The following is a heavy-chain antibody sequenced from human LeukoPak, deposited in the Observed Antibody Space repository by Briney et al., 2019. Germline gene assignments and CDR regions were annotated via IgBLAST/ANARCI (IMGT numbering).Heavy chain of an antibody. V-gene: IGHV4-34*01. CDR1: GGSFSGYY. CDR3: AREDRYYYDSSGYYLMDAFDI. J-gene: IGHJ3*02. CDR2: INHSGST. Sequence: SETLSLTCAVYGGSFSGYYWSWIRQPPGKGLEWIGEINHSGSTNYNPSLKSRVTISVDTSKDQFSLKLSSVTAADTAVYYCAREDRYYYDSSGYYLMDAFDIWGQGTMVTVSS. D-gene: IGHD3-22*01.